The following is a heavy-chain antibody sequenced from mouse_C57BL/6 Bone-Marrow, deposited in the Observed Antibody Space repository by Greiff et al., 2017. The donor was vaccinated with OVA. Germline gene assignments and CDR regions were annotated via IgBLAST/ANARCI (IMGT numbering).Heavy chain of an antibody. Sequence: QVQLQQPGAELVKPGASVKMSCKASGYTFPSYWITWVKQRPGQGLEWIGDISPGSGSTNYNAKFKSKATLTVDTSSSTAYMQLSSLTSEDSAVYYCARLLIYYDYDEWFAYWGQGTLVTVSA. V-gene: IGHV1-55*01. CDR1: GYTFPSYW. D-gene: IGHD2-4*01. CDR3: ARLLIYYDYDEWFAY. CDR2: ISPGSGST. J-gene: IGHJ3*01.